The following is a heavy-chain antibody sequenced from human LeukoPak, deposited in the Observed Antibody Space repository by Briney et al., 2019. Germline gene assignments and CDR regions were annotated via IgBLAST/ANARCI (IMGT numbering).Heavy chain of an antibody. CDR2: ISNSGGTK. CDR1: GFSFGNYY. Sequence: PGGSLRLSCADSGFSFGNYYMAWIRKAPGKGLEYISDISNSGGTKYYADSVKGRFTISRDNAKNSLILQMDRLTFEDTAIYYCARDTLTDIAARPLDYWGQGTLVTVSS. CDR3: ARDTLTDIAARPLDY. V-gene: IGHV3-11*01. J-gene: IGHJ4*02. D-gene: IGHD6-6*01.